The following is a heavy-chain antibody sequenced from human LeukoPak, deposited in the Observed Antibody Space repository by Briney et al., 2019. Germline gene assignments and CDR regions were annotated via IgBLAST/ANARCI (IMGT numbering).Heavy chain of an antibody. D-gene: IGHD3-16*02. V-gene: IGHV4-39*07. CDR2: IYYSGST. CDR1: GGSISSSSYY. Sequence: SETLSLTCTVSGGSISSSSYYWGWIRQPPGKGLEWIGSIYYSGSTYYNPSLKSRVTISVDTSKNQFSLKLSSVTAADTAVYYCARGENGYVWGSFRAWGQGTLVTVSS. J-gene: IGHJ5*02. CDR3: ARGENGYVWGSFRA.